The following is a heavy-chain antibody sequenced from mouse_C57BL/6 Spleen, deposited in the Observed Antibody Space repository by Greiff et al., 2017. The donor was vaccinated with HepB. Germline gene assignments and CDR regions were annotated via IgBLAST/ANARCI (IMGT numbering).Heavy chain of an antibody. J-gene: IGHJ2*01. CDR2: INPSTGGT. V-gene: IGHV1-42*01. Sequence: VQLQQSGPELVKPGASVKISCKASGYSFTGYYMNWVKQSPEKSLEWIGEINPSTGGTTYNQKFKAKATLTVDKSSSTAYMQLKSRTSEDSAVYYCARRGPFDYWGQGTTLTVSS. CDR3: ARRGPFDY. CDR1: GYSFTGYY.